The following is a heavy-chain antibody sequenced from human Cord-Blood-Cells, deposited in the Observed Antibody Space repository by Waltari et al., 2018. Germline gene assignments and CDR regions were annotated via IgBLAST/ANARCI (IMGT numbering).Heavy chain of an antibody. CDR1: GYTFPDYY. CDR3: ATETSNLGYSYGNWFDP. CDR2: VDPEDGET. V-gene: IGHV1-69-2*01. Sequence: EVQLVQSGAEVKKPGATGKISCKVSGYTFPDYYINWVQPAPGTGLEWMGLVDPEDGETIYAEKFQGRVTITADTSTDTAYMELSSLRSEDTAVYYCATETSNLGYSYGNWFDPWGQGTLVTVSS. J-gene: IGHJ5*02. D-gene: IGHD5-18*01.